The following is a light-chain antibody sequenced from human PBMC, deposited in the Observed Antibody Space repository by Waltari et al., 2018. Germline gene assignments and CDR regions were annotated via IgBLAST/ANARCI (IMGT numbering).Light chain of an antibody. J-gene: IGLJ3*02. CDR1: ALPGEY. CDR3: QSSDISGPYGV. Sequence: YELTQPPSVSLSPGQTARITCPGGALPGEYVYWYLQRPGQAPVLVIYQDSERPSGIPERFSGSTSGTTSTLTISGVQAEDEGDYYCQSSDISGPYGVFGGGTKLTVL. CDR2: QDS. V-gene: IGLV3-25*03.